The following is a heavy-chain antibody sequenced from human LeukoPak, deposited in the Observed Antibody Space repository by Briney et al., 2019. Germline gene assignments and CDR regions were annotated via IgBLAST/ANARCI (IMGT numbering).Heavy chain of an antibody. CDR3: ARNHLRVATIPDAFDI. CDR1: GYSISSGYY. V-gene: IGHV4-38-2*02. Sequence: PSETLSLTCTVSGYSISSGYYWGWIRQPPGKGLEWIGSIYHSGSTYYNPSLKSRVTISVDTSKNQFSLKLSSVTAADTAVYYCARNHLRVATIPDAFDIWGQGTMVTVSS. J-gene: IGHJ3*02. CDR2: IYHSGST. D-gene: IGHD5-12*01.